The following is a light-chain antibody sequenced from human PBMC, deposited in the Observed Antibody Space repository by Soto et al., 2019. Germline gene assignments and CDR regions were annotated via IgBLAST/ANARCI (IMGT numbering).Light chain of an antibody. CDR2: HTS. CDR1: TGPVTSGNY. J-gene: IGLJ3*02. V-gene: IGLV7-46*01. CDR3: LLSYSDSRV. Sequence: QSVVTQEPSLAISPGGTVTLTCGSSTGPVTSGNYPYWFQQKPGQAPRTLIYHTSSKQSWTPARFSGSLLGGKAALTLSGAQPEDEADHYCLLSYSDSRVFGGGTKLTVL.